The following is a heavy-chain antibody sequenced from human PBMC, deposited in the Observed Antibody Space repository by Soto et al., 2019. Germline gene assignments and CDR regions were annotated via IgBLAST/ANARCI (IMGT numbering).Heavy chain of an antibody. CDR2: INPNSGGT. CDR3: AREYSSRNGYYYYYGMDV. CDR1: GYTFTGYY. J-gene: IGHJ6*02. V-gene: IGHV1-2*04. Sequence: ASVKVSYKASGYTFTGYYMHWVRQAPGQGLEWMGWINPNSGGTNYAQKFQGWVTMTRDTSISTAYMELSRLRSDDTAVYYCAREYSSRNGYYYYYGMDVWGQGTTVTVSS. D-gene: IGHD6-13*01.